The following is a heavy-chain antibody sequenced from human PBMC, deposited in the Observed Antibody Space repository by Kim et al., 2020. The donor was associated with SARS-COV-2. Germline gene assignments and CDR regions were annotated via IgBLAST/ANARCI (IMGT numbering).Heavy chain of an antibody. D-gene: IGHD2-2*02. CDR3: ARKFSDTYTSFYFGP. CDR2: IRNRGGDT. J-gene: IGHJ5*02. Sequence: GGSLRLSCVASGFTFSDYGMSWVRQAPGKGLEWVSSIRNRGGDTYYADSVRGRFTISRDNSHNTLYLQMNSLRAEDTALYYCARKFSDTYTSFYFGPWGPGALVRVSS. CDR1: GFTFSDYG. V-gene: IGHV3-23*01.